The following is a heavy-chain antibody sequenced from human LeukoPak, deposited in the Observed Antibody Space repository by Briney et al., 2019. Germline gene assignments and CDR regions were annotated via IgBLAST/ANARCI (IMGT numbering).Heavy chain of an antibody. CDR2: ISYDGSNT. Sequence: QPGGSLRLCCAASGFTFSNFGMHWVRQAPGKGLEWVSAISYDGSNTYYADSVKGRFTISRDNSQNTLFLQMISLRTEDTAVYYGAKGSAYSDYYYCGMDVWGQGTTVTVSS. V-gene: IGHV3-30*18. J-gene: IGHJ6*02. CDR1: GFTFSNFG. CDR3: AKGSAYSDYYYCGMDV. D-gene: IGHD4-11*01.